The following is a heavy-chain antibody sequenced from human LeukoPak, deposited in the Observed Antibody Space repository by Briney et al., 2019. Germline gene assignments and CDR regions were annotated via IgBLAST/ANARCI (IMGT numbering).Heavy chain of an antibody. D-gene: IGHD4-23*01. CDR2: IYYSGST. CDR3: ARVTVAVVTQGINWFDP. J-gene: IGHJ5*02. CDR1: GGSISSSSYY. V-gene: IGHV4-39*07. Sequence: PSETLSLTCTVSGGSISSSSYYWGWIRQPPGKGLEWIGSIYYSGSTYYNPSLKSRVTISVDKSKNQFSLKLSSVTAADTAVYYCARVTVAVVTQGINWFDPWGQGTLVTVSS.